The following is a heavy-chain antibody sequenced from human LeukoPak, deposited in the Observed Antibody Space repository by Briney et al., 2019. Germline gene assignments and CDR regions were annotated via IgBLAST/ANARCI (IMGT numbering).Heavy chain of an antibody. CDR1: GGSISSSNW. Sequence: SETLSLTCAVSGGSISSSNWWSWIRQPPGKGLEWIGSIYYSGSTYYNPSLKSRVTISVDTSKNQFSLKLSSVTAADTAVYYCARRHGDSDAFDIWGQGTMVTVSS. J-gene: IGHJ3*02. CDR2: IYYSGST. D-gene: IGHD4-17*01. CDR3: ARRHGDSDAFDI. V-gene: IGHV4-39*01.